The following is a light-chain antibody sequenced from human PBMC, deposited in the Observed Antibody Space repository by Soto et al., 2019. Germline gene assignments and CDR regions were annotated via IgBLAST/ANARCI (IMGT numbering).Light chain of an antibody. CDR3: GTWDSSLSAVV. CDR1: SSNIGNNY. J-gene: IGLJ2*01. CDR2: DNN. Sequence: QPVLTQPPSVSAAPGQKVTISCSGSSSNIGNNYVSWYQQLPGTAPKLLIYDNNKRPSGIPDRFSGSKSGTSATLGITGLQTGEEADYYCGTWDSSLSAVVFGGGTKLTVL. V-gene: IGLV1-51*01.